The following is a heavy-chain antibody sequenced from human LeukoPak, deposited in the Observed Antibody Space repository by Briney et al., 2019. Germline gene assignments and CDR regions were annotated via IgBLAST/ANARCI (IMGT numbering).Heavy chain of an antibody. V-gene: IGHV3-48*01. J-gene: IGHJ4*02. Sequence: GGSLRLSCAVSGFTFSNYGMNWVRQTPGKGLEWIAYIIDSGKTVYYADSVKGRFTISRDNAKNSLYLQMNSLRAEDTAVYYCARADSTMVVWYFDYWGQGALVTVSS. CDR1: GFTFSNYG. D-gene: IGHD3-22*01. CDR3: ARADSTMVVWYFDY. CDR2: IIDSGKTV.